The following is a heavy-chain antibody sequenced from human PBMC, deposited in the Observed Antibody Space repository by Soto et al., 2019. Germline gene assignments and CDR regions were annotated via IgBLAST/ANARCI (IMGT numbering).Heavy chain of an antibody. Sequence: QVQLVESGGGLVKPGGSLRLSCAASGFTFSDYYMSWIRQAPGKGLEWLSYISTSGSVIYYADSVKGRFTISRDNAKNSLYLQMNSLRAGDTAVYYCAARDYYASGERWFDPWGQGTLVTVSS. CDR2: ISTSGSVI. CDR3: AARDYYASGERWFDP. CDR1: GFTFSDYY. J-gene: IGHJ5*02. V-gene: IGHV3-11*01. D-gene: IGHD3-10*01.